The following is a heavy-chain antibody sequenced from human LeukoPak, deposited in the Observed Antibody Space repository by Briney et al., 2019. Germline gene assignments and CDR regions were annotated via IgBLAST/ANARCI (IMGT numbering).Heavy chain of an antibody. V-gene: IGHV3-30*04. CDR2: ISYDGSNE. CDR3: ARHSAMVRGASFDY. J-gene: IGHJ4*02. Sequence: GGSLRLSCAASGFTFSSYVMHWVRQAPGKGLEWVAIISYDGSNEYYADSVKGRFTISRDNSKNTLYLQMNSLRAADTAVYYCARHSAMVRGASFDYWGQGTLVTVSS. D-gene: IGHD3-10*01. CDR1: GFTFSSYV.